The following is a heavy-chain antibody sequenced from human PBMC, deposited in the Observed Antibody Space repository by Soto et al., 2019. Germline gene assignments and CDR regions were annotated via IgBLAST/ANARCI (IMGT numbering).Heavy chain of an antibody. J-gene: IGHJ4*02. CDR1: GFSFSNYA. V-gene: IGHV3-23*01. CDR3: ANESMPEHYGDTLFDY. Sequence: EVQLLESGGGLVQPGGSLRLSCEASGFSFSNYALSWVRQSPGKGLEWVSTFSAGGRAYYADSVKGRFTIAKDTSKNTLHLQASSLRAEDTAVYYCANESMPEHYGDTLFDYWGQGTRVTVSS. D-gene: IGHD4-17*01. CDR2: FSAGGRA.